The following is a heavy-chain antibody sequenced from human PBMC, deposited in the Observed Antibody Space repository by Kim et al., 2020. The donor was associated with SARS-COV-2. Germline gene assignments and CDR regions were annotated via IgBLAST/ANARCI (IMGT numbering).Heavy chain of an antibody. CDR1: GASISSYY. J-gene: IGHJ4*02. Sequence: SETLSLTCTVSGASISSYYWSWIRQPPGKGLEWIGYIYYSGSTNYNPSLKSRVTISVDTAKNQFSLKLSSVTAADTAVYYCAGDSQEVGPAFDYWGQGTLVTVSS. CDR2: IYYSGST. D-gene: IGHD1-26*01. V-gene: IGHV4-59*01. CDR3: AGDSQEVGPAFDY.